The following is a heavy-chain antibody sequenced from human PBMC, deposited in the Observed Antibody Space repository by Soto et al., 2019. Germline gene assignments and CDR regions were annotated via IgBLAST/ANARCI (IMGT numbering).Heavy chain of an antibody. CDR2: VTSSSSSM. CDR1: GFTFNRYS. CDR3: AREAALASSGYVLDY. J-gene: IGHJ4*02. V-gene: IGHV3-21*01. Sequence: GGSLRLSCAASGFTFNRYSMNWVRQAPGKGLEWVSSVTSSSSSMLYADSVKGRFTISRDDAKDSLFLQMNSLRADDTAVYYCAREAALASSGYVLDYWGQATLVAFSS. D-gene: IGHD3-22*01.